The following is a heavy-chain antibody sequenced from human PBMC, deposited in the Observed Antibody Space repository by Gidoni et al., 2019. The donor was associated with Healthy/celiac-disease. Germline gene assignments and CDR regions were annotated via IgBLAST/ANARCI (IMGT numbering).Heavy chain of an antibody. J-gene: IGHJ4*02. Sequence: EVQLVESGGGLVKPGGSLRLSCAASGFTFLNAWMNWVRQPPGKGLEWVGRIKSKTDGGKTDYAAPVKGRFTISRDDSKNTLYLQMNSLKTEDTAVYYCTGNGILTGYWGFDYWGQGTLVTVSS. CDR1: GFTFLNAW. V-gene: IGHV3-15*07. CDR2: IKSKTDGGKT. D-gene: IGHD3-9*01. CDR3: TGNGILTGYWGFDY.